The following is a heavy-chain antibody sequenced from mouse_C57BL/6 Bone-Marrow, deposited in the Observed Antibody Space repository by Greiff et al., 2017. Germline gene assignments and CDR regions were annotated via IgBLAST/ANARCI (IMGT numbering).Heavy chain of an antibody. D-gene: IGHD1-1*01. CDR1: GFTFTDYY. CDR3: ARYGPPHYGSSFNWYFDV. V-gene: IGHV7-3*01. J-gene: IGHJ1*03. Sequence: EVMLVESGGGLVQPGGSLSLSCAASGFTFTDYYMSWVRQPPGKALAWLGFIRNKANGYTTEYSASVKGRFTISRDNSQSILYLQMNALRAEDSATYYCARYGPPHYGSSFNWYFDVWGTGTTVTVSS. CDR2: IRNKANGYTT.